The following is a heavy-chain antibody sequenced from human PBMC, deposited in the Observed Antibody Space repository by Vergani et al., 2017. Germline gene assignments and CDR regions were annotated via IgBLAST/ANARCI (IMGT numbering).Heavy chain of an antibody. CDR2: MNPNSGNT. Sequence: QVQLVQSGAEVKKPGASVKVSCTASGYTFTSYDLNWVRPATGQGLEWMGWMNPNSGNTGYAQKFQGRVTMTRNTAISTAYMELSSLRSEGTAVYYCARGPAWVRKCQQPLCYFDYWGQGTLVTVSS. CDR3: ARGPAWVRKCQQPLCYFDY. V-gene: IGHV1-8*01. J-gene: IGHJ4*02. D-gene: IGHD3-10*01. CDR1: GYTFTSYD.